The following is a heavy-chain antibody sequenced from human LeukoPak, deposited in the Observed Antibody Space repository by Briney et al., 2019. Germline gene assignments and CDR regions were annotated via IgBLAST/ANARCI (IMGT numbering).Heavy chain of an antibody. Sequence: PGGSLRLSCSASGFTFSSYAMHWVRQAPGKGLEWVSAISNNGGYTYYADSVQGRFTISRDNSKSTLCLQMNSLRAEDTAVYYCAKQLGYCSDGSCYFPYWGQGTLVTASS. D-gene: IGHD2-15*01. V-gene: IGHV3-23*01. CDR3: AKQLGYCSDGSCYFPY. CDR2: ISNNGGYT. J-gene: IGHJ4*02. CDR1: GFTFSSYA.